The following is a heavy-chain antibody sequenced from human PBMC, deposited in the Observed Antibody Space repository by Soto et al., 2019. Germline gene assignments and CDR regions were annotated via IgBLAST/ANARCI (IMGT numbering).Heavy chain of an antibody. Sequence: SSVKVSCKASGYTFTSYGISWVRQAPGQGLEWMGWISAYNGNTNYAQKLQGRVTMTTDTSTSTAYMELRSLRSDDTAVYYCARDCSLYDILTGYYYYYYGMDVRGQGTTVTVSS. V-gene: IGHV1-18*04. CDR1: GYTFTSYG. D-gene: IGHD3-9*01. CDR2: ISAYNGNT. CDR3: ARDCSLYDILTGYYYYYYGMDV. J-gene: IGHJ6*02.